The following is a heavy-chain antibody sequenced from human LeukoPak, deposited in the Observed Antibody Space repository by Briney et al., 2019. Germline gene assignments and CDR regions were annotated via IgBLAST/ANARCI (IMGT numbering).Heavy chain of an antibody. CDR1: GFTLSNYA. J-gene: IGHJ4*02. D-gene: IGHD1-1*01. CDR3: AKVEGASKASVY. CDR2: ISGSGGST. V-gene: IGHV3-23*01. Sequence: GGSLRLSCAAAGFTLSNYAMTWVRQAPGKGLEWVSSISGSGGSTYYADSVKGRFTISRDNSKNTLYPQMYSLRAEDTAVCYCAKVEGASKASVYWGQGALVTVSS.